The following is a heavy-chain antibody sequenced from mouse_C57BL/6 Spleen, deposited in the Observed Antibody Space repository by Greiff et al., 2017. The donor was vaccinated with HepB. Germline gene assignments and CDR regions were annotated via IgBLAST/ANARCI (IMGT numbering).Heavy chain of an antibody. Sequence: VQLQQSGAELARPGASVKMSCKASGYTFTSYTMHWVKQRPGQGLEWIGYINPSSGYTKYNQKFKDKATLTADKSSSTAYMQLSSLTSEDSAVYYCASRTLYAMDYWGQGTSVTVSS. J-gene: IGHJ4*01. CDR2: INPSSGYT. V-gene: IGHV1-4*01. CDR3: ASRTLYAMDY. CDR1: GYTFTSYT.